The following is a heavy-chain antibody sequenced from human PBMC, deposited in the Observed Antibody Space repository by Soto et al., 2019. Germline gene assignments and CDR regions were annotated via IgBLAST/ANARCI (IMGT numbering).Heavy chain of an antibody. D-gene: IGHD3-10*01. CDR1: GYTFSSYG. Sequence: QVQLVQSGVEVKKAGSSVKVSCKASGYTFSSYGISWARQAPGQGLEWMGWISDYNGNTHYAQKFQGRLIMTTDTSTRTVYMELRGLRSDDTAVYFCPKEGYYSGSGTYSPPRYYGMDVCGQGTTVTVYS. CDR3: PKEGYYSGSGTYSPPRYYGMDV. V-gene: IGHV1-18*01. CDR2: ISDYNGNT. J-gene: IGHJ6*02.